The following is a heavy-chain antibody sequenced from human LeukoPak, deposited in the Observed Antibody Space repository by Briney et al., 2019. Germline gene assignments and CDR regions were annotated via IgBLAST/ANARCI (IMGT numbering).Heavy chain of an antibody. D-gene: IGHD3-22*01. J-gene: IGHJ1*01. CDR1: GFTFSSYW. CDR2: IRYDGSNK. CDR3: AKASSGYYYAYFQH. V-gene: IGHV3-30*02. Sequence: GGSLRLSCAASGFTFSSYWMSWVRQAPGKGLEWVAFIRYDGSNKYYADSVKGRFTISRDNSKNTLYLQMNSLRAEDTAVYYCAKASSGYYYAYFQHWGQGTLVTVSS.